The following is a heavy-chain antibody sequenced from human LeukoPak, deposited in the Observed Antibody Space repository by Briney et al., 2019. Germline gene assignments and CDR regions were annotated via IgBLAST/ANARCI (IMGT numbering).Heavy chain of an antibody. J-gene: IGHJ4*02. CDR3: ARVGSSWYFDY. CDR1: GGSISSGGYS. CDR2: IYHSGST. D-gene: IGHD6-13*01. Sequence: PSETLSLTCAVSGGSISSGGYSWSWIRQPPGKGLEWIGYIYHSGSTYYNPSLKGRVTISVDRSKNQFSLKLSFVTAADTAVYYCARVGSSWYFDYWGQGTLVTVSS. V-gene: IGHV4-30-2*01.